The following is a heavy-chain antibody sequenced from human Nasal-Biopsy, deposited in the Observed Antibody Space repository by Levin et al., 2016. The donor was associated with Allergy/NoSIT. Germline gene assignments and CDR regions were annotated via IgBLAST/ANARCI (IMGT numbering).Heavy chain of an antibody. CDR2: IKTNTDGGPT. CDR1: GFTFSDYY. Sequence: GGSLRLSCVASGFTFSDYYMSWIRQAPGKGLEWVARIKTNTDGGPTDYITSVKDRFIISRDDSQKTLYLQMNSLNSEDTGVYYCTTMGRWDNWNFDSWGRGTLVTVSS. V-gene: IGHV3-15*01. D-gene: IGHD1-1*01. CDR3: TTMGRWDNWNFDS. J-gene: IGHJ4*02.